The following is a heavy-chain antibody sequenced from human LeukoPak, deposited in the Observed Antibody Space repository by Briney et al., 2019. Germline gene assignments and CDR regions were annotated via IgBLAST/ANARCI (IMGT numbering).Heavy chain of an antibody. D-gene: IGHD6-19*01. CDR3: ARADSSGWYWVSANFDY. CDR2: ISYDGSNK. V-gene: IGHV3-30-3*01. CDR1: GFTFSSYA. J-gene: IGHJ4*02. Sequence: GGSLRLSCAASGFTFSSYAMHWVRQAPGKGLEWVAVISYDGSNKYYADSVKGRFTISRDNSKNTLYLQMNRLRAEDTAVYYCARADSSGWYWVSANFDYWGQGTLVTVSS.